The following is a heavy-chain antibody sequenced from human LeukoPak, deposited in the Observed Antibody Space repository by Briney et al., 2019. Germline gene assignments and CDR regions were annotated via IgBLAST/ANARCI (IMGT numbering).Heavy chain of an antibody. J-gene: IGHJ4*02. CDR2: IYYSGST. D-gene: IGHD6-19*01. V-gene: IGHV4-59*01. CDR1: GDSISGYY. Sequence: SETLSLTCTVSGDSISGYYWSWIRQPPGKGLEWIGYIYYSGSTNYNPSLKSRVTISVDTSKNQFTLKLSTVTAADTAVYFCAGRSRSGWYYDYWGQGTLVTVSS. CDR3: AGRSRSGWYYDY.